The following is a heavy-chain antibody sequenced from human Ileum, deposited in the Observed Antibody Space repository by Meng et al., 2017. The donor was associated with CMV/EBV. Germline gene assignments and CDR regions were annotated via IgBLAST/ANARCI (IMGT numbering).Heavy chain of an antibody. CDR1: GGVVSSASYH. Sequence: SETLSLTCIVSGGVVSSASYHWNWIRQPPGKGLEWIGQTWFDRGTNYNPSLKSRLTISLDTSKNQFTLQLSSVTAADTAIYYCASLIAGGGGRGNWGQGILVTVSS. CDR3: ASLIAGGGGRGN. V-gene: IGHV4-61*01. J-gene: IGHJ4*02. D-gene: IGHD1-26*01. CDR2: TWFDRGT.